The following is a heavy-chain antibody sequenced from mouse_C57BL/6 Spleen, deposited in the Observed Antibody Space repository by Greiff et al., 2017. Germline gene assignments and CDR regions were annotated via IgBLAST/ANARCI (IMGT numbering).Heavy chain of an antibody. Sequence: EVKLVESGGDLVKPGGSLKLSCAASGFTFSSYGMSWVRQTPDKRLEWVATISSGGSYTYYPDSVKGRFTLSRDNAKNTLYLHMSSLTSEDTAMYYCARPDYYGSSYAYFDYWGQGTTLTVSS. CDR1: GFTFSSYG. D-gene: IGHD1-1*01. V-gene: IGHV5-6*01. J-gene: IGHJ2*01. CDR2: ISSGGSYT. CDR3: ARPDYYGSSYAYFDY.